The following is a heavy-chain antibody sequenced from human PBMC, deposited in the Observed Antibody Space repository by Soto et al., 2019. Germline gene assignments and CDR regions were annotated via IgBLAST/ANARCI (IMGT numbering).Heavy chain of an antibody. V-gene: IGHV4-4*07. CDR3: ARGIYSKVGATIWFDP. Sequence: LSLTCTVSGGSINSYYWSWIRQPAGKGLEWIGRIYTSGSTNYNPSLKSRVTMSVDTSKNRFSLKLSSVTAADTAVYYCARGIYSKVGATIWFDPWGQGTLVTVSS. CDR2: IYTSGST. CDR1: GGSINSYY. J-gene: IGHJ5*02. D-gene: IGHD1-26*01.